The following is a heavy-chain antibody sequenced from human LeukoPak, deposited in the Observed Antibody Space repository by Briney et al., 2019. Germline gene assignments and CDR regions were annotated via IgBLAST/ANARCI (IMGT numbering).Heavy chain of an antibody. D-gene: IGHD3-3*01. V-gene: IGHV3-53*01. CDR2: IYSGGST. Sequence: PGGSLRLSCAASGFTVSSNYMSCVRQAPGKGLEWVSVIYSGGSTYYADSVKGRFTISRDNSKNTLYLQMNSLRAEDTAVYYCARALGGFWSVDYWGQGTLVTVSS. J-gene: IGHJ4*02. CDR3: ARALGGFWSVDY. CDR1: GFTVSSNY.